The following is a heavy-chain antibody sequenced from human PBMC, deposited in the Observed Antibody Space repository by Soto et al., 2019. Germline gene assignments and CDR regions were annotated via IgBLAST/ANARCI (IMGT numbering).Heavy chain of an antibody. Sequence: ASMTVSCKTTAYTFTRSGISWVRQAPGKGLEWMGWISTYNGDTNDAQTFQGRVNMTTDTSTSTVHMEVRSLRSDDTAVYYCAREGVAPYYYYGMDVWGQGTPVTVSS. CDR1: AYTFTRSG. CDR2: ISTYNGDT. V-gene: IGHV1-18*01. CDR3: AREGVAPYYYYGMDV. J-gene: IGHJ6*02. D-gene: IGHD5-12*01.